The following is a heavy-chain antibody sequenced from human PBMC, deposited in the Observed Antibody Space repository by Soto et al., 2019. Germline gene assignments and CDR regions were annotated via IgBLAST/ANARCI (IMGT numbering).Heavy chain of an antibody. CDR3: ARGRVVGAISNAFDI. V-gene: IGHV3-21*01. J-gene: IGHJ3*02. CDR1: GFTFSSYS. Sequence: PGGSLRLSCAASGFTFSSYSMNWVRQAPGKGLEWVSSISSSSSYIYYADSVKGRFTISRDNAKNSLYLQMNSLRAEDTAVYYCARGRVVGAISNAFDIWGQGTMVTVSS. D-gene: IGHD1-26*01. CDR2: ISSSSSYI.